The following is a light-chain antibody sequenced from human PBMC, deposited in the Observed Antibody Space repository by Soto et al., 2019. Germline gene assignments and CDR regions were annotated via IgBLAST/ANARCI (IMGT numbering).Light chain of an antibody. CDR1: QSVSSSY. Sequence: EIVLTQSPGTRSLSPGERATLSCRAGQSVSSSYLAWYQQKPGQAPRLLIYGASTRATGIPARFSGSGSGTEFTLTISSLQSEDFAVYHCQQYNNWPPITCGQGTRLEIK. V-gene: IGKV3-15*01. J-gene: IGKJ5*01. CDR2: GAS. CDR3: QQYNNWPPIT.